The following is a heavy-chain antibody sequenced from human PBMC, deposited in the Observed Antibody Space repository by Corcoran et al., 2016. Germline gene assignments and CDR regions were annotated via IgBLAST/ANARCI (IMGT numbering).Heavy chain of an antibody. CDR1: GGSFSGYY. V-gene: IGHV4-34*01. CDR3: ARVLRGPYSSGPLDY. D-gene: IGHD6-19*01. J-gene: IGHJ4*02. Sequence: QVQLQQWGAGLLKPSETLSLTCAVYGGSFSGYYWSWIRQPPGKGLEWIGEINHSGSTNYNPSLKSRVTISVDTSKNQFSLKLSSVTAADTAVYYCARVLRGPYSSGPLDYWGQGTLVTVSS. CDR2: INHSGST.